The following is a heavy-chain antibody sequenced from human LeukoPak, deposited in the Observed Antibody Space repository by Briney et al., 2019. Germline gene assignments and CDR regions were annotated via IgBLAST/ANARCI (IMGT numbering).Heavy chain of an antibody. Sequence: SQTLSLTCTVSGGSISSGDYSWSWIRQPPGKGLEWIGYIYYSGSTYYNPSLKSRVTISVDTSKNQFSLKLSSVTAADTAVYYCARDGYSYGQDAFDIWGQGTMVTVSS. V-gene: IGHV4-30-4*01. D-gene: IGHD5-18*01. CDR1: GGSISSGDYS. CDR2: IYYSGST. CDR3: ARDGYSYGQDAFDI. J-gene: IGHJ3*02.